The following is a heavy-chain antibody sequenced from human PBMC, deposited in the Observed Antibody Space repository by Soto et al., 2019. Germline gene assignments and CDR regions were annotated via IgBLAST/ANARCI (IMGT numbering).Heavy chain of an antibody. CDR2: ISAYNGNT. CDR1: GYTFTSYG. J-gene: IGHJ4*02. Sequence: GASVKVSCMASGYTFTSYGISWVRQAPGQGLEWMGWISAYNGNTNYAQKLQGRVTMTTDRSTSTAYMELRSLRSDDTAVYYCAREWLAPYFDYWGQGTLVTVSS. CDR3: AREWLAPYFDY. V-gene: IGHV1-18*01. D-gene: IGHD6-19*01.